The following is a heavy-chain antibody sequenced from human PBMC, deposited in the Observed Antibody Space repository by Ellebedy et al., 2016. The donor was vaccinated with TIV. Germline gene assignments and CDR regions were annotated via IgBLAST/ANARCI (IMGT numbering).Heavy chain of an antibody. CDR3: AKMNLAQGAFDL. J-gene: IGHJ3*01. Sequence: PGGSLRLSCEASGFTFNINAMSWVRQAPGKGLEWVSLISDTTGKTQYADSVKGRFTISRDNSKNTLYLQMASLRPEDTAVYFCAKMNLAQGAFDLWGQGTMVTVSS. CDR1: GFTFNINA. D-gene: IGHD3-3*02. V-gene: IGHV3-23*01. CDR2: ISDTTGKT.